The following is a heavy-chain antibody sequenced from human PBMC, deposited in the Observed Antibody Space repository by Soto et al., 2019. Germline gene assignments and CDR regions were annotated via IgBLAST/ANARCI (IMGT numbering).Heavy chain of an antibody. Sequence: QVQLVQSGAEVKKPGASVKVSCKAPGYTFTGNYMHWVRQAPGQGLEWMGWINPNSGGTNYAQKFQGRVTVTRDTSIRTAYMELSRLRSDDTAVYYCARDGDSISPFDIWGQGTMVTVSS. D-gene: IGHD6-6*01. CDR3: ARDGDSISPFDI. CDR1: GYTFTGNY. CDR2: INPNSGGT. J-gene: IGHJ3*02. V-gene: IGHV1-2*02.